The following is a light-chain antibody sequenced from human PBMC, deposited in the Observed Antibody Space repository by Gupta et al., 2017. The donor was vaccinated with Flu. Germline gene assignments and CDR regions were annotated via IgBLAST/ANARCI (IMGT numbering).Light chain of an antibody. CDR3: CAYAGSFTYV. V-gene: IGLV2-23*02. CDR2: EVS. J-gene: IGLJ1*01. CDR1: TSDVGAYNL. Sequence: QSALTQPASVSGSPGQLIIISCTGTTSDVGAYNLVYWYQQHPDKAPKLIISEVSKRPSGVSDRFSGSKSGSTASLTISGLQAEDEADYFCCAYAGSFTYVSGPGTKVTVL.